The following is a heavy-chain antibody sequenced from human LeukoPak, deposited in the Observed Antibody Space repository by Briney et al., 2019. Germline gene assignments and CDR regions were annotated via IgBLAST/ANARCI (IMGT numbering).Heavy chain of an antibody. CDR2: INPSGGST. CDR1: GYTFTSYY. V-gene: IGHV1-46*01. J-gene: IGHJ6*02. D-gene: IGHD3-16*01. Sequence: ASVKVSCKASGYTFTSYYMHWVRQAPGQGLEWMGIINPSGGSTSYAQKFQGRVTMTRDTSTSTVYMELSSLRSEDTAVYYCARDGRLRWETDYYYGMDVWGQGTTVTVSS. CDR3: ARDGRLRWETDYYYGMDV.